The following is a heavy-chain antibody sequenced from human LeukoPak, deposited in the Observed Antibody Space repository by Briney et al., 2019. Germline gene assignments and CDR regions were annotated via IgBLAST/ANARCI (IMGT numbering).Heavy chain of an antibody. D-gene: IGHD1-1*01. Sequence: SQTLSLTCAISGDSVSSDSAIWHWVRQSPSRGLEWLGRTYYRSKWYNDYAGSVKSRITVNPDTSKNQFSLQLKSVTPEDTAVYYCANAPHGNGMDVWDKGTPVTVSS. CDR1: GDSVSSDSAI. J-gene: IGHJ6*04. CDR3: ANAPHGNGMDV. CDR2: TYYRSKWYN. V-gene: IGHV6-1*01.